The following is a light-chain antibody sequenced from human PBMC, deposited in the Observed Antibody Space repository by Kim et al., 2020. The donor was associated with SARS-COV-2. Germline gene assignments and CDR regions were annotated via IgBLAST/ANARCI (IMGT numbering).Light chain of an antibody. J-gene: IGLJ2*01. CDR3: CSYAGSNTYVV. CDR2: EVS. Sequence: QSITISCTGTSSDVGSYNLVSWYQQHPGKAPKLMIYEVSKRPPGVSNRFSGSNSGNTASLTISGLQAEDEAYYYCCSYAGSNTYVVFGAGTQLTVL. V-gene: IGLV2-23*02. CDR1: SSDVGSYNL.